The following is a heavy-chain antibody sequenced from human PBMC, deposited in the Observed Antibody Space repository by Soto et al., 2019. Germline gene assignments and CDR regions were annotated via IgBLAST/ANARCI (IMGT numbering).Heavy chain of an antibody. CDR3: ASSPAGEVVAEYGLDV. J-gene: IGHJ6*02. CDR2: ISYDGINE. V-gene: IGHV3-30*03. D-gene: IGHD2-15*01. Sequence: QVQLVESGGGVVQPGRSLRLSCTASEFTFRSYAMHWVRQAPGQGLEWVAVISYDGINEYYADSVKGRFTISRDNSKNTLYLQMNSLRGEDTAVYYCASSPAGEVVAEYGLDVWGQGTTVTVSS. CDR1: EFTFRSYA.